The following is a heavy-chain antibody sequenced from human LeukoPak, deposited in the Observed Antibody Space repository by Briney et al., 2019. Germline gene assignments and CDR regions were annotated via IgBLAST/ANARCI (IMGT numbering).Heavy chain of an antibody. CDR1: GGSISTYY. CDR3: ARHGSSGVVITNFDY. J-gene: IGHJ4*02. V-gene: IGHV4-39*01. CDR2: MFYSGIT. D-gene: IGHD3-3*01. Sequence: SETLSLTCTVSGGSISTYYWGWIRQPPGKGLEWIGPMFYSGITYYSPSLKSRVTISVDTSKDQFSLKLSSVTAADTAVYFCARHGSSGVVITNFDYWGQGTLVTVSS.